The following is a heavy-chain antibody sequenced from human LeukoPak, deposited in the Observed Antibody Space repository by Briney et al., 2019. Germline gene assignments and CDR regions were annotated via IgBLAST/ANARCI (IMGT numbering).Heavy chain of an antibody. V-gene: IGHV3-72*01. CDR3: ARTGYSYGSDY. D-gene: IGHD5-18*01. CDR2: SRNKANSYTT. CDR1: GFTFSDHY. Sequence: PGGSLRLSCAASGFTFSDHYMDWVRQAPGKGLEWVGRSRNKANSYTTKYAASVKDRFTISRDDSKNSPYLQMNSLKTEDTAVYYCARTGYSYGSDYWGQGTLVTVSS. J-gene: IGHJ4*02.